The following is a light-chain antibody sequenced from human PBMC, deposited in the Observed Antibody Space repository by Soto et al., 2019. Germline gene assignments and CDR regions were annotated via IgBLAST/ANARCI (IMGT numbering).Light chain of an antibody. CDR2: AAS. CDR3: QQSYSTPPTWT. Sequence: IQMTQSPSSLSASVGDRVTMACRAIQDIANYLVWYQQQPGKVPNLLIYAASTLHSRVPSRFSGSGSGTDFTLTISSLQPEDFATYYCQQSYSTPPTWTFGQGTKVDIK. CDR1: QDIANY. J-gene: IGKJ1*01. V-gene: IGKV1-27*01.